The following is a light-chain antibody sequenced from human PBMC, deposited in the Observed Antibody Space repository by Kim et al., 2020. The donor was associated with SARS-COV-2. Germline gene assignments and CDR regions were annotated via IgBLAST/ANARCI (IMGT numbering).Light chain of an antibody. J-gene: IGKJ5*01. CDR1: KNIRKF. Sequence: ASVGDRVTSTCQASKNIRKFLNWYQQKPGKAPNLQIYDASSLHTGVPSRFSGSGSGTDFTFTISSLQPEDIATYYCQHYDSLPISFGQGTRLEIK. CDR2: DAS. V-gene: IGKV1-33*01. CDR3: QHYDSLPIS.